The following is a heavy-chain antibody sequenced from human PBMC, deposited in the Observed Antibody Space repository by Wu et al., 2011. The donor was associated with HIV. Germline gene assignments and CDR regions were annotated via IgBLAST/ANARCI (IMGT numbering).Heavy chain of an antibody. CDR1: GYTFTTYD. Sequence: QVQLVQSGAELKKPGASVRVSCQASGYTFTTYDVNWVRQASGQGLEWMGWMNPTTGDTVYAPQFQDRVTMTSNTSTSTAYMTLSSLTSEDTAIYYCARGWGCYYDIWSGYYPNWFDPWGQGTLVIVSS. J-gene: IGHJ5*02. V-gene: IGHV1-8*02. CDR3: ARGWGCYYDIWSGYYPNWFDP. D-gene: IGHD3-3*01. CDR2: MNPTTGDT.